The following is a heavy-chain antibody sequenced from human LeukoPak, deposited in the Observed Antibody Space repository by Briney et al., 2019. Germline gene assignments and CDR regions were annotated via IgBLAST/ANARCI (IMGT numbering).Heavy chain of an antibody. CDR1: GYTFTSYY. V-gene: IGHV1-46*01. CDR2: INPSGGST. J-gene: IGHJ6*03. CDR3: ATVPPKSYDSSGYLNYYYYMDV. Sequence: GASVKVSCKASGYTFTSYYMHWVRQAPGQGLEWMGIINPSGGSTIYAQKFQGRVTMTEDTSTDTAYMELSSLRSEDTAVYYCATVPPKSYDSSGYLNYYYYMDVWGKGTTVTVSS. D-gene: IGHD3-22*01.